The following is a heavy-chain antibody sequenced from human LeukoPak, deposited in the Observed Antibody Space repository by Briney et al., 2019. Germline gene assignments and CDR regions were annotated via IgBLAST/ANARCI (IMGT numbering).Heavy chain of an antibody. Sequence: PGGSLRLSCAASGFTFSDYYMSWIRQAPGKGLEWVSYISSSGSTIYYADSVRGRFTISRDNAKNSLYLQMNSLRAEDTAVYYCARDPNYVCYFCDWGQGTLVTVSS. J-gene: IGHJ4*02. V-gene: IGHV3-11*01. CDR2: ISSSGSTI. CDR1: GFTFSDYY. CDR3: ARDPNYVCYFCD. D-gene: IGHD2-21*01.